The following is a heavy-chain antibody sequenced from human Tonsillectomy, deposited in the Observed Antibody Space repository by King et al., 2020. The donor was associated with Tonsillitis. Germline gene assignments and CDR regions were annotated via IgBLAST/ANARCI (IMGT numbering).Heavy chain of an antibody. CDR1: GYTFTDYY. Sequence: HEQLVQSGAEVKKPGASVKVSCEASGYTFTDYYMHWVRQAPGQGLEWMGWINPNSGGTHYAQKFQGRVTMTRDTSISTAYMEMSSLRSDDTDVYYCAGDSYYDGSGYSDYWGQGTLVTVSS. J-gene: IGHJ4*02. V-gene: IGHV1-2*02. CDR2: INPNSGGT. D-gene: IGHD3-22*01. CDR3: AGDSYYDGSGYSDY.